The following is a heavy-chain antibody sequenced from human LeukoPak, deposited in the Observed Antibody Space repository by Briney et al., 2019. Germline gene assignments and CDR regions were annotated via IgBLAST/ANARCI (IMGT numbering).Heavy chain of an antibody. V-gene: IGHV3-74*01. J-gene: IGHJ6*02. D-gene: IGHD5-24*01. CDR2: INSDGSST. CDR3: AKDLRWLQSYYYYGMDV. Sequence: GGSLRLSCAASGFTFSSYWMHWVRQAPGKGLVWVSRINSDGSSTSYADSVKGRFTISRDNAKNTLYLQMNSLRAEDTAVYYCAKDLRWLQSYYYYGMDVWGQGTTVTVSS. CDR1: GFTFSSYW.